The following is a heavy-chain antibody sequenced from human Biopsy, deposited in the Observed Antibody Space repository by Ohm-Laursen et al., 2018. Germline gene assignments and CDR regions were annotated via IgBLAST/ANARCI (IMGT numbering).Heavy chain of an antibody. CDR3: ARAVDYYDPYYYYGLDV. D-gene: IGHD3-16*01. CDR2: INHRGST. V-gene: IGHV4-34*01. Sequence: GTLSLTCAVYGWSFSGYYWSWIRQPPGKGLEWIGEINHRGSTNSNPSLKSRVTITVDTSKNQFPLKLRSVTAADTAVYYCARAVDYYDPYYYYGLDVWGQGTTVTVSS. CDR1: GWSFSGYY. J-gene: IGHJ6*02.